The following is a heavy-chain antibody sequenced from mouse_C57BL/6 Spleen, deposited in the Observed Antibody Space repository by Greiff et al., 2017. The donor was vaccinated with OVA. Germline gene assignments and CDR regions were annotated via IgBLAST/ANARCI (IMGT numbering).Heavy chain of an antibody. Sequence: EVQGVESGGGLVQPKGSLKLSCAASGFTFNTYAMHWVRQAPGKGLEWVARIRSKSSNYATYYADSVKDRFTISRDDSQSMLYLQMNNLKTEDTAMYYCVRESLYDGSMDYWGQGTSVTVSS. CDR1: GFTFNTYA. CDR2: IRSKSSNYAT. J-gene: IGHJ4*01. D-gene: IGHD1-1*01. V-gene: IGHV10-3*01. CDR3: VRESLYDGSMDY.